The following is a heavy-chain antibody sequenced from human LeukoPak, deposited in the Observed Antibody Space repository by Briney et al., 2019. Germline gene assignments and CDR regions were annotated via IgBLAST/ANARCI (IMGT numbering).Heavy chain of an antibody. J-gene: IGHJ4*02. CDR1: GYTFTSYA. CDR2: INAGNGNT. V-gene: IGHV1-3*01. Sequence: PGASVKVSCKASGYTFTSYAMHWVRQAPGQRLEWMGWINAGNGNTKYSQKFQGRVTITRDTSASTAYMELSSLRSEDTAVYYCARSLGSGYQEGDFDYWGQGTLVTVSS. CDR3: ARSLGSGYQEGDFDY. D-gene: IGHD3-22*01.